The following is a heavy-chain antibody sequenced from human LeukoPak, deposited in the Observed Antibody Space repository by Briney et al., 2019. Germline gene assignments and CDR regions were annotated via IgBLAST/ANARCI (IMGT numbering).Heavy chain of an antibody. D-gene: IGHD6-19*01. Sequence: GGSLRLSCAASGFTFDDYDMSWVRQAQGKGLEWVSGINWNGGSSVSSYSFTGLFTISIHNAKNSLYLPMTSLRAEDTALYYCAIDGRIALAGKVYSYYPMDVWGKGTTVTVSS. CDR3: AIDGRIALAGKVYSYYPMDV. J-gene: IGHJ6*03. CDR1: GFTFDDYD. CDR2: INWNGGSS. V-gene: IGHV3-20*04.